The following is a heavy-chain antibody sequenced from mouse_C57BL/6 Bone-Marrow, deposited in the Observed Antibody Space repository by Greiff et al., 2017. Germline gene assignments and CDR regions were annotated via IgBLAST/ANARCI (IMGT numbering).Heavy chain of an antibody. CDR3: ARRGPFTTVDYFDY. J-gene: IGHJ2*01. Sequence: EVQLVESGGGLVKPGGSLKLSCAASGFTFSSYTMSWVRQTPEKRLEWVATISGGGGNTYYPDSVKGRFTISRDNAKNTLYLQMSSLRSEDTALYYWARRGPFTTVDYFDYWGQGTTLTVSS. CDR2: ISGGGGNT. V-gene: IGHV5-9*01. CDR1: GFTFSSYT. D-gene: IGHD1-1*01.